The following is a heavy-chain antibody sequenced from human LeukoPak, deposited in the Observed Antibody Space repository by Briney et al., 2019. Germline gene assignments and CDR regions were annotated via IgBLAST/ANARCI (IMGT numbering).Heavy chain of an antibody. J-gene: IGHJ6*02. D-gene: IGHD2-2*01. Sequence: GGSLRLSCAASGFTVSSNYMSWVRQAPGKGLEWVSVIYSGGSTYYADSVKGRFTISRDNSKNTLYLQMNSLRAEDMAVYYCVRDFFRQLQYYYGFDVWGQGTTVTVSS. V-gene: IGHV3-53*05. CDR1: GFTVSSNY. CDR3: VRDFFRQLQYYYGFDV. CDR2: IYSGGST.